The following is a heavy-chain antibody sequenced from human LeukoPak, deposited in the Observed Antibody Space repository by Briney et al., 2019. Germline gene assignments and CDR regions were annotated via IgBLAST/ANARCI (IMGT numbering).Heavy chain of an antibody. CDR3: ARARGYSGSYEPPRYYFDY. J-gene: IGHJ4*02. CDR1: GGSISSGSYY. V-gene: IGHV4-61*02. CDR2: IYSSGST. D-gene: IGHD3-10*01. Sequence: SETLSLTCTVSGGSISSGSYYWSWIRQPAGKGLEWIGRIYSSGSTNYNPSLKSRVTISLDTSKNQFSLKLSSVTAADTAVYYCARARGYSGSYEPPRYYFDYWGQGTLVTVSS.